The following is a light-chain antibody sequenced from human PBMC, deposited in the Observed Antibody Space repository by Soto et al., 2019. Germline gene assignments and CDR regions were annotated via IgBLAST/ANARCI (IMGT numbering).Light chain of an antibody. CDR3: SSYTGSNNLG. V-gene: IGLV2-8*01. J-gene: IGLJ3*02. CDR1: SSDVGGYNY. CDR2: EVS. Sequence: QSALTQPPSASGSPGQSVTISCSGTSSDVGGYNYVSWYQQHPGKAPTVMIYEVSKRPSGVPDRFSGSKSGNTASLTVSGLQAEDEADYYCSSYTGSNNLGFGRGTKLTVL.